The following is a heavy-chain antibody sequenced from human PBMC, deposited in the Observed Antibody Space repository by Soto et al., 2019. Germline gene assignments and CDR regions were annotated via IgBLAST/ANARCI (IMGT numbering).Heavy chain of an antibody. CDR3: ARDGERFLEWPRPNDY. CDR2: ISSSGSTI. V-gene: IGHV3-11*01. CDR1: GFTFSDYY. Sequence: QVQLVESGGGLVKPGGSLRLSCAASGFTFSDYYMSWIRQARGKGLEWVSYISSSGSTICYADSVKGRFTISRDNAKNSLYLQMNSLRAEDTAVYYCARDGERFLEWPRPNDYWGQGTLVTVSS. D-gene: IGHD3-3*01. J-gene: IGHJ4*02.